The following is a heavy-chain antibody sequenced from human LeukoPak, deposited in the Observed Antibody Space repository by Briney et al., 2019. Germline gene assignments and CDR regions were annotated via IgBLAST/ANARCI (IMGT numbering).Heavy chain of an antibody. J-gene: IGHJ4*02. Sequence: GGSLRLSCAASGFTFSSHDMNWVRQAPGRGLEWVSSISRSGGAPAYADSVKGRFTISRDNSKNTLCLQMNRLRAEDTAVYYCAKDFNWSDAGWGQGTLVTVSS. V-gene: IGHV3-23*01. CDR2: ISRSGGAP. D-gene: IGHD1-20*01. CDR1: GFTFSSHD. CDR3: AKDFNWSDAG.